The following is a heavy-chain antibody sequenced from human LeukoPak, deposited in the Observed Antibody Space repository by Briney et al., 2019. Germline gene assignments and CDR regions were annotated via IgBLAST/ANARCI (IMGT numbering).Heavy chain of an antibody. CDR3: ASSDSSGYYESYYYGMDV. D-gene: IGHD3-22*01. CDR1: GFTFSDYY. CDR2: INHSGST. J-gene: IGHJ6*02. Sequence: GSLRLSCAASGFTFSDYYMSWIRQPPGKGLEWIGEINHSGSTNYNPSLKSRVTISVDTSKNQFSLKLSSVTAADTAVYYCASSDSSGYYESYYYGMDVWGQGTTVTVSS. V-gene: IGHV4-34*01.